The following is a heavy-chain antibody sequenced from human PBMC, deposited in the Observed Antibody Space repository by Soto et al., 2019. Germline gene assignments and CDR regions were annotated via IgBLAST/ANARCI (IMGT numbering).Heavy chain of an antibody. D-gene: IGHD3-16*02. J-gene: IGHJ6*02. CDR2: ISYDGSNK. Sequence: PGGSLRLSCAASGFTFSSYAMHWVRQAPGKGLEWVAVISYDGSNKYYADSVKGRFTISRDNSKNTLYLQMNSLRAEDTAVYYCARGAYYDYVWGRYRSVFRYYYYGMDVWGQGTTVTVSS. V-gene: IGHV3-30-3*01. CDR3: ARGAYYDYVWGRYRSVFRYYYYGMDV. CDR1: GFTFSSYA.